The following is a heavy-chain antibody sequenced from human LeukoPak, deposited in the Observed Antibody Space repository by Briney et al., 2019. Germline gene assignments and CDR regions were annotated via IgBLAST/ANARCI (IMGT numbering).Heavy chain of an antibody. CDR1: GGTFSSYA. D-gene: IGHD3-10*01. Sequence: SVKVSCKASGGTFSSYAISWVRQAPGQGLEWMGGIIPIFGTANYAQKFQGRVTITADESTSTAYMELSSLRSEDTAVYYCARDEAYYYDSGSYWYGMDVWGKGTTVTVSS. CDR3: ARDEAYYYDSGSYWYGMDV. CDR2: IIPIFGTA. J-gene: IGHJ6*04. V-gene: IGHV1-69*01.